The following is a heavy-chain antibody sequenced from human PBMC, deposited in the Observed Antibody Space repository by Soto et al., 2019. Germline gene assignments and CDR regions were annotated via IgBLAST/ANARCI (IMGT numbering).Heavy chain of an antibody. D-gene: IGHD6-19*01. CDR2: ISPTSGGS. Sequence: QVQLVQSGAEVKKPGASVKVSCKASGYTFTGYDIHWVRQAPGQGLEWMGWISPTSGGSIHAQKFQGRVTMTRDTSIATAYMELSRLTSDDTAVYYCARGSGTDYWGQGSLFTVSS. CDR1: GYTFTGYD. J-gene: IGHJ4*02. CDR3: ARGSGTDY. V-gene: IGHV1-2*02.